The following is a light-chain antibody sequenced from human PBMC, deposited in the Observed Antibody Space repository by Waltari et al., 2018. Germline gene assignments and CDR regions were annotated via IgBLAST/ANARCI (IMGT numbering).Light chain of an antibody. CDR2: SNN. J-gene: IGLJ3*02. Sequence: QSVLTQPPSASGTPGQRVTISCSGSSSNVGSNTVNWYQQLPGTAPKLLIYSNNPRPSGVPDRFSGSKSGTSASLAIIGLQSEDEADYYCAAWDDSLNGWVFGGGTKLTVL. V-gene: IGLV1-44*01. CDR1: SSNVGSNT. CDR3: AAWDDSLNGWV.